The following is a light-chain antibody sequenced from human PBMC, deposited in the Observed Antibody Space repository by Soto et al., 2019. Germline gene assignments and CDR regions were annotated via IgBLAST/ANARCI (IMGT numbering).Light chain of an antibody. Sequence: DIQMTQSPSSLSASVGDRVTITCRASQSISNYLNWYQQKPEKAPKLLMVAASSLQSGVPSRFSGGGSGTDFTLTISSLQPEYFATYYRQHSYSTPRTFGEGTKVEIK. CDR2: AAS. CDR1: QSISNY. J-gene: IGKJ1*01. V-gene: IGKV1-39*01. CDR3: QHSYSTPRT.